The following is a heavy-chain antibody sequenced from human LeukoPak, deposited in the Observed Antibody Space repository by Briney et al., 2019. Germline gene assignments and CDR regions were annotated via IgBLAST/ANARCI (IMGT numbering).Heavy chain of an antibody. J-gene: IGHJ5*02. Sequence: GGSLRLSCAASGFNFSTYAINWVRQAPGKGLEWVSSISTMSNYIFYGDSVKGRFTISRDNAKNSVYLQMNSLRPEDTAVYYCSRDRLGGLDLWGQGTLVTVSS. CDR1: GFNFSTYA. V-gene: IGHV3-21*01. D-gene: IGHD5-12*01. CDR2: ISTMSNYI. CDR3: SRDRLGGLDL.